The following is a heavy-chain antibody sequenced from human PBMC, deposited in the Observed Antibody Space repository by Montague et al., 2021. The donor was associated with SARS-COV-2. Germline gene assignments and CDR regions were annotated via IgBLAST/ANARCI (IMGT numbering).Heavy chain of an antibody. CDR1: GFTFSSYS. D-gene: IGHD2-2*02. CDR2: ISSSSSYI. J-gene: IGHJ5*02. CDR3: ASLTLGYCSSTSCYSDWFDP. V-gene: IGHV3-21*01. Sequence: SLRLSCATSGFTFSSYSMNWVRQAPGKGLEWVSSISSSSSYIYYADSVKGRFTISRDNAKNSLYLQMNSLRAEDTAVYYCASLTLGYCSSTSCYSDWFDPWGQGTLVTVSS.